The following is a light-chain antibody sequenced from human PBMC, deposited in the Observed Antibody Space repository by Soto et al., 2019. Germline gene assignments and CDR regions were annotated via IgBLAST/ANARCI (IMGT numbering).Light chain of an antibody. V-gene: IGLV2-14*01. CDR3: SSYTSSIVYV. CDR1: SSDVGGYNY. J-gene: IGLJ1*01. CDR2: DVS. Sequence: QSALTQPASVSGSPGQSITISCTGTSSDVGGYNYVSWYQQHPGKAPKLMIYDVSNRPSGVSNRFSGSKSGNTASLTISGLQAEDEADYYCSSYTSSIVYVFGNGTKLTVL.